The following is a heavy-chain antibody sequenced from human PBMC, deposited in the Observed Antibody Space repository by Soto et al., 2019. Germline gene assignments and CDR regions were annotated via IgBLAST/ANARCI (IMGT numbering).Heavy chain of an antibody. CDR2: ISAYNGNT. V-gene: IGHV1-18*01. CDR3: ARDDVEYSSSFLGWFDP. J-gene: IGHJ5*02. CDR1: GYTFTSYG. D-gene: IGHD6-6*01. Sequence: QVQLVQSGAEVKKPGASVKVSCKASGYTFTSYGISWVRQAPGQGLEWMGWISAYNGNTNYAQKLQGRVTMTTDTSTSTPYMELRSLRSDDTDVYYCARDDVEYSSSFLGWFDPWGQGTLVTGSS.